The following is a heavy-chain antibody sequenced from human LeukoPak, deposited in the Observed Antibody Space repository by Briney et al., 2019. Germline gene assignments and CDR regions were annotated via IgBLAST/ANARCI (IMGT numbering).Heavy chain of an antibody. J-gene: IGHJ5*02. CDR1: GFAFSNAW. CDR3: ATDGRPGWELLRWFDP. Sequence: PGGSLRLSCAASGFAFSNAWMSWVRQAPGKGLEWVARINSKTDGGTTDYAAPGKGRFTISRDDSKNTLYLQMNSLKTEDTAVYYCATDGRPGWELLRWFDPWGQGTLVTVSS. V-gene: IGHV3-15*01. CDR2: INSKTDGGTT. D-gene: IGHD1-26*01.